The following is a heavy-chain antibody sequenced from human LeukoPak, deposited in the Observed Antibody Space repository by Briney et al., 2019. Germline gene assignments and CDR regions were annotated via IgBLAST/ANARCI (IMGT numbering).Heavy chain of an antibody. CDR3: VRESDVWSGPGIGRPLDV. J-gene: IGHJ6*04. V-gene: IGHV3-7*01. Sequence: GGALRLSCLASGFTFSNSWMTWVRQAPGRGLEWVANIKEDGSDKQYVDSVRGRFTISRDNAKNSVSLQMDGLRAEDTAVYHCVRESDVWSGPGIGRPLDVWGKGTTVTVSS. CDR2: IKEDGSDK. CDR1: GFTFSNSW. D-gene: IGHD3-3*01.